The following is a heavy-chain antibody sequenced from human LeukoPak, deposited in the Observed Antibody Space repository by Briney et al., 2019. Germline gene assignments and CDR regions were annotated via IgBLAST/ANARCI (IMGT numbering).Heavy chain of an antibody. CDR3: ARGNSNCSSTSCYEGLYYYYYYMDV. Sequence: SETLSLTCTVSGASISGHYLTWLRQPPGKGLEWIGYISHIGSTNYNPSLKSRVTISVDTSKNQFSLKLSSVTAADTAVYYCARGNSNCSSTSCYEGLYYYYYYMDVWGKGTTVTVSS. J-gene: IGHJ6*03. CDR1: GASISGHY. D-gene: IGHD2-2*01. CDR2: ISHIGST. V-gene: IGHV4-59*11.